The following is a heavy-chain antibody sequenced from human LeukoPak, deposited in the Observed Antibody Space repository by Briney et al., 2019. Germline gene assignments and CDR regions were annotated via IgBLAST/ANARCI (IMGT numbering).Heavy chain of an antibody. CDR1: GFTFSDHY. D-gene: IGHD6-13*01. J-gene: IGHJ4*02. Sequence: GGSLRLSCAASGFTFSDHYMDWVRQAPGKGLEWVGRTRNKANSYTTEYAASVKGRFTISRDDSKNSLYLQMNSLKTEDTAVYYCARPMSVTGYGYWGQGTLVTVSS. V-gene: IGHV3-72*01. CDR3: ARPMSVTGYGY. CDR2: TRNKANSYTT.